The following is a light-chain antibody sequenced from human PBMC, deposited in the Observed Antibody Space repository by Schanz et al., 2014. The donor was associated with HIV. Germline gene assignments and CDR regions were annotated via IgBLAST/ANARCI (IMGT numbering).Light chain of an antibody. Sequence: EIVLTQSPGTLSVSPGERATLSCRASQSVSSSYLAWYQQKPGQAPRLLIYGASTRATGIPARFSGSGSGTDFTLTISRLEPEDFAVYYCQQYGSSPWTFGQGTKVEIK. J-gene: IGKJ1*01. V-gene: IGKV3-20*01. CDR3: QQYGSSPWT. CDR2: GAS. CDR1: QSVSSSY.